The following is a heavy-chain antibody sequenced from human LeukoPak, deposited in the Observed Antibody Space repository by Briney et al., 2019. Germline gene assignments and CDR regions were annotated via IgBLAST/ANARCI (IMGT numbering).Heavy chain of an antibody. J-gene: IGHJ5*01. CDR1: GFTFSSYN. CDR2: ITSASDSY. Sequence: PGGSLRLSCAASGFTFSSYNMNWVRQAPGKGLEWVSSITSASDSYYYADSVKGRFTIYRDNAKNTLYLQINSQRAEDTAMYYWARTVGARYVSGWYDSWGQGTLVTVSS. V-gene: IGHV3-21*01. CDR3: ARTVGARYVSGWYDS. D-gene: IGHD6-19*01.